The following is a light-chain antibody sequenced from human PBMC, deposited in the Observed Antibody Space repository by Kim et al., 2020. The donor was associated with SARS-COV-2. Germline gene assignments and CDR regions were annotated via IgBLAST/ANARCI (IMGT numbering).Light chain of an antibody. J-gene: IGLJ3*02. CDR2: KDS. Sequence: VSPGQTASLPCSGDALPKQYAYWYQQKPGQAPVLVIYKDSERPSGIPERFSGSSSGTTVTLTISGVQAEDEADYYCQSADSSGTWVFGGGTQLTVL. V-gene: IGLV3-25*03. CDR1: ALPKQY. CDR3: QSADSSGTWV.